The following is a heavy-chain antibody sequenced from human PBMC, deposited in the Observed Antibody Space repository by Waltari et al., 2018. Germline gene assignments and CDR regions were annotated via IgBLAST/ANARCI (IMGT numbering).Heavy chain of an antibody. J-gene: IGHJ6*02. V-gene: IGHV3-48*01. CDR1: XFTFSXYS. CDR3: AREAFYYXYYYYGMXV. Sequence: EVQLVESGGGXVQPGGSLRLXCAASXFTFSXYSMNXVRQAPGKGLEWVSYITSSSTSIXYADSVKGRXTISRDXAKNXXYLXMNSLRAXXXAVXYCAREAFYYXYYYYGMXVWGQGTTVXVSS. CDR2: ITSSSTSI. D-gene: IGHD3-3*02.